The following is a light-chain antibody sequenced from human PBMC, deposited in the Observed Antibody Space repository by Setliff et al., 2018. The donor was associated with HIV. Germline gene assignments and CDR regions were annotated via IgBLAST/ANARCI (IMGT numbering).Light chain of an antibody. CDR1: SSDVGAYNY. V-gene: IGLV2-11*01. J-gene: IGLJ1*01. Sequence: QSALTQPRSVSGSPGQSVTISCTGTSSDVGAYNYVSWYQQHPGKAPKLMISDVSKRPSGVPDRFSGSKSGNTASLTISGLQAEDEADYYCCSFAGSSTTVFGTGTRSPS. CDR3: CSFAGSSTTV. CDR2: DVS.